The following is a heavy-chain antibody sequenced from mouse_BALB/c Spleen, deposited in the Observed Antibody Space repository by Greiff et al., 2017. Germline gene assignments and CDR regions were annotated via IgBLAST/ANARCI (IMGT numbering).Heavy chain of an antibody. D-gene: IGHD2-1*01. Sequence: QVQLQQSGAELVRPGSSVKISCKASGYAFSSYWMNWVKQRPGQGLEWIGQIYPGDGDTNYNGKFKGKATLTADKSSSTAYMQLSSLTSEDSAVYFCAPIYYGNAMDYWGQGTSVTVSS. J-gene: IGHJ4*01. CDR3: APIYYGNAMDY. CDR2: IYPGDGDT. CDR1: GYAFSSYW. V-gene: IGHV1-80*01.